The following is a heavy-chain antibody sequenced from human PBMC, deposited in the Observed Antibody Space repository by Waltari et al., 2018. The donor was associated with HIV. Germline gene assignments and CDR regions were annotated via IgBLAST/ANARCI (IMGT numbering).Heavy chain of an antibody. D-gene: IGHD2-15*01. CDR1: GFTFSSYS. V-gene: IGHV3-48*01. J-gene: IGHJ4*02. CDR2: ISSSGSAL. CDR3: ARDRQFAFDY. Sequence: EVQLVESGGGLVQPGVSLRLSCAASGFTFSSYSVNWVRQAPGKGLEWVSYISSSGSALYYADSVKGRFSISRDNAKNSLYLQLNSLRGEDTAVYYCARDRQFAFDYWGQGTLVTVSS.